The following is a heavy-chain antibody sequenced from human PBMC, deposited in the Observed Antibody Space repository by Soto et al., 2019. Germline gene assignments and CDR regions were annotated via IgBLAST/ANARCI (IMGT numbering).Heavy chain of an antibody. D-gene: IGHD3-16*01. J-gene: IGHJ3*01. Sequence: QVQLVQSGADVKKPGSSVKVSCKTSGGSFGSSAISWVRQAPAQGLEWMGEIIPVFDKANYAQNFQGRLTITADELTGTVFMELSSLRSDYTAVYFCARLRRDWGDAFDLWGLGTFVTVSS. CDR1: GGSFGSSA. V-gene: IGHV1-69*01. CDR2: IIPVFDKA. CDR3: ARLRRDWGDAFDL.